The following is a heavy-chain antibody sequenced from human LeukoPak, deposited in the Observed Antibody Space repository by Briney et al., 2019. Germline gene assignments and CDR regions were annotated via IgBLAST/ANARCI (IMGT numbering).Heavy chain of an antibody. V-gene: IGHV3-49*03. CDR3: ARGLLWFGELSGFGY. CDR1: GFTFGDYA. J-gene: IGHJ4*02. D-gene: IGHD3-10*01. Sequence: GGSLRLSCTASGFTFGDYAMSWFRQAPGKGLEWVGFIRSKAYGGTTEYAASVKGRFTISRDDSKSIAYLQMNSLRAEDTAVYYCARGLLWFGELSGFGYWGQGTLVTVSS. CDR2: IRSKAYGGTT.